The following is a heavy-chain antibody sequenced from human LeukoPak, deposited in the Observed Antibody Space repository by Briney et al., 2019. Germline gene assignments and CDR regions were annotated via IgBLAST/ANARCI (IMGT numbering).Heavy chain of an antibody. D-gene: IGHD3-16*01. CDR1: GGSISSGGYY. CDR2: IYYSGST. V-gene: IGHV4-31*03. J-gene: IGHJ4*02. Sequence: TSSETLSLTCTVSGGSISSGGYYWSWIRQHPGKGLEWIGYIYYSGSTYYNPSLKSRVTISVDTSKNQFSLKLSSVTAADTAVYYCARAMIKGEYYFDYWGQGTLVTVSS. CDR3: ARAMIKGEYYFDY.